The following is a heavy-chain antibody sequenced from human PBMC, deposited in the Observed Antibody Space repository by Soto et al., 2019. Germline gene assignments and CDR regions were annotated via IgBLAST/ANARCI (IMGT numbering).Heavy chain of an antibody. CDR3: AREGLVLVPTTVNSDYYYYAMDV. J-gene: IGHJ6*02. CDR2: IIPGSATS. D-gene: IGHD2-2*01. V-gene: IGHV1-69*13. CDR1: GVTFGTYT. Sequence: ASVKVSWKASGVTFGTYTISWIRQAPGQGLEWMGGIIPGSATSNSAQKFQGRVTITADESTNTAYMELSSLRSEDTAVYYCAREGLVLVPTTVNSDYYYYAMDVWGQGTTVTVSS.